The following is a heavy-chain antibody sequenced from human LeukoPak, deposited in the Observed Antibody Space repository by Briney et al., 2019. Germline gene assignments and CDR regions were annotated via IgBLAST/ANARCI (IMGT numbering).Heavy chain of an antibody. CDR2: ISAYNGNT. V-gene: IGHV1-18*01. J-gene: IGHJ3*02. CDR1: GYTFTSYG. D-gene: IGHD1-1*01. CDR3: ARAWGTGAFDI. Sequence: ASVKVSCKASGYTFTSYGISWVRQAPGQGLEWMGWISAYNGNTNYAQKLQGRVTMTRDTSTSTVYMELSSLRSEDTAVYYCARAWGTGAFDIWGQGTMVTVSS.